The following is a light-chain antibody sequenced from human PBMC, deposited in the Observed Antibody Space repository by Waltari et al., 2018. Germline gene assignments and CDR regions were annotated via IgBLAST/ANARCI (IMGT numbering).Light chain of an antibody. CDR1: SSDVGNYQR. V-gene: IGLV2-23*02. J-gene: IGLJ2*01. CDR3: SSYAGSSKGV. Sequence: QSALTQPASVSGSPGQSIPISCPVTSSDVGNYQRVPWYQQHPGKAPKLMIYAVSKRPSGVSDRFSGSKSGDMASLTISGLQPEDEAEYFCSSYAGSSKGVFGGGTKVTVL. CDR2: AVS.